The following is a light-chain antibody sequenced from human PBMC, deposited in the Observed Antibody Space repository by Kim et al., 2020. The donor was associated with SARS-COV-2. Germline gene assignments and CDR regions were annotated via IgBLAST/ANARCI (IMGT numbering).Light chain of an antibody. Sequence: ASVGDRVTITCQASQSISSYLNWYQQKPGRAPKLLIYAASSLQSGVPSRFSGSGSGTDFALTISSLQPEDCATYYCQQSYSTPQTFGQGTKVDIK. J-gene: IGKJ1*01. CDR1: QSISSY. CDR3: QQSYSTPQT. V-gene: IGKV1-39*01. CDR2: AAS.